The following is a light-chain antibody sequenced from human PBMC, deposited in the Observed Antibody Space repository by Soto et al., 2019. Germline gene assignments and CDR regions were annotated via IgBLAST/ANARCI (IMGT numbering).Light chain of an antibody. CDR3: QKYSSIPV. CDR1: QGIRNF. V-gene: IGKV1-27*01. J-gene: IGKJ3*01. CDR2: AAS. Sequence: DIQMTQSPTSLSASVGDRVTITCRASQGIRNFVAWYQQKPGKAPKLLIYAASTLHSGVPSRFSGSGSGTDHTLTINSLQPEDVTTYSCQKYSSIPVFGPGTKVEIK.